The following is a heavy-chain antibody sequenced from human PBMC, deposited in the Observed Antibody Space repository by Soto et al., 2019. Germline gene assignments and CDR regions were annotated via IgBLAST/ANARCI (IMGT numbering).Heavy chain of an antibody. CDR3: ASRYSGYDFGFDY. CDR1: GGTFSSYA. Sequence: SVKLSCKASGGTFSSYAISWVRQAPGQGLEWMGGIIPIFGTANYAQKFQGRVTITADESTSTAYMELSSLRSEDTAVYYCASRYSGYDFGFDYWGQGTPVTVSS. J-gene: IGHJ4*02. D-gene: IGHD5-12*01. V-gene: IGHV1-69*13. CDR2: IIPIFGTA.